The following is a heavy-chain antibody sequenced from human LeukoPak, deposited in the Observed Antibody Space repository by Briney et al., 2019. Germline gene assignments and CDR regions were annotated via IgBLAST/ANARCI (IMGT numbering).Heavy chain of an antibody. J-gene: IGHJ4*02. CDR3: ASLVPAAMSPHY. D-gene: IGHD2-2*01. Sequence: PSETLSLTCTVSGGSICSYYWSWIRQLPGKGLEWIGYIYYSGSTNYNPSLKSRVTISVDTSKNQFSLKLSSVTAADTAVYYCASLVPAAMSPHYWGQGTLVTVSS. CDR2: IYYSGST. CDR1: GGSICSYY. V-gene: IGHV4-59*08.